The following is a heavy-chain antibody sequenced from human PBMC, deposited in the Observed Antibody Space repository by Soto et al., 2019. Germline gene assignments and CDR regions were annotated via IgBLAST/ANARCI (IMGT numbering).Heavy chain of an antibody. Sequence: PGESLKISCKGSGYSFTSYWIGWVRQMPGKGMEWMGIIYPGDSDTRYSPSFQGQVTISADKSISTAYLQWSSLKASDTAMYYCARQIATVRAAGTHAFDIWGQGTMVTVSS. D-gene: IGHD6-13*01. CDR3: ARQIATVRAAGTHAFDI. CDR2: IYPGDSDT. CDR1: GYSFTSYW. V-gene: IGHV5-51*01. J-gene: IGHJ3*02.